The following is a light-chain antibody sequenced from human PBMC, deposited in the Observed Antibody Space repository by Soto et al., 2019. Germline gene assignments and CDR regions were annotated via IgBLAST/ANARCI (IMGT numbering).Light chain of an antibody. CDR2: GAF. V-gene: IGKV3-15*01. CDR3: QQYNNWPQT. J-gene: IGKJ1*01. CDR1: QSVSTN. Sequence: EIVMTQSPATLSVSPGERASLSCRASQSVSTNLAWYHQKPGQAPRLLIFGAFNRAPGIPARFSGSGSGTDFTLTISSLQSEDFAVYYCQQYNNWPQTFGQGTKVEIK.